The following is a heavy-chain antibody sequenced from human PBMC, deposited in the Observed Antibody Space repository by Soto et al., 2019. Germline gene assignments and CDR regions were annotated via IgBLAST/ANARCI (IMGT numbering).Heavy chain of an antibody. Sequence: GGSLRLSCAASGFTFSNYDMHWVRQAPGEGLEWVSGIGAASDTYYPVSVQGRITVSRNNAKKSLYLQMNSLRAGDTAVYYCARGGLGPGDYYDGMDVWGQGTTVTVSS. V-gene: IGHV3-13*01. CDR2: IGAASDT. D-gene: IGHD6-19*01. CDR3: ARGGLGPGDYYDGMDV. CDR1: GFTFSNYD. J-gene: IGHJ6*02.